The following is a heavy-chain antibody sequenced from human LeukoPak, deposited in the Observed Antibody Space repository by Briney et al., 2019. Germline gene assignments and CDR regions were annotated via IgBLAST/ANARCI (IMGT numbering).Heavy chain of an antibody. J-gene: IGHJ3*02. V-gene: IGHV4-39*01. CDR1: GGSISSSRYY. D-gene: IGHD2-2*01. CDR2: FYYDGRT. Sequence: SETQSLTCTVSGGSISSSRYYWAWIRRPPGKGLEWVGSFYYDGRTYYNPSLMGRVSVSVDASKNQFSLRVTSVSAADTAVYYCARRAHVGMPIWGQGTLVTVSS. CDR3: ARRAHVGMPI.